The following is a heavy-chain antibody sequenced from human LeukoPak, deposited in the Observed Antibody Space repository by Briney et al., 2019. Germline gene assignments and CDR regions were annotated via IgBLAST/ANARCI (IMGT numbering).Heavy chain of an antibody. J-gene: IGHJ4*02. Sequence: PSETLSLTCTVSGGSISSYYWSWIRQPPGKGLEWIGYIYYSGGTNYNPSLKSRVTISVDTSKNQFSLKLSSVTAADTAVYYCARFSSIAAAFDYWGLGTLVTVSS. CDR1: GGSISSYY. V-gene: IGHV4-59*08. D-gene: IGHD6-13*01. CDR3: ARFSSIAAAFDY. CDR2: IYYSGGT.